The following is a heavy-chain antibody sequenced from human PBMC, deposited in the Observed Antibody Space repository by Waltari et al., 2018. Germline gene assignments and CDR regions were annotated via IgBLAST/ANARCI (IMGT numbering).Heavy chain of an antibody. Sequence: QVQLQESGPGLVKPSQTLSLTCTVSGGSISSGSYSWSWIRQPAGKGLEWIGRIYTSGSTNYNPSLKSRVTISVDTSKNQFSLKLSSVTAADTAVYYCARDKSGYSSGFYYFDYWGQGTLVTVSS. CDR2: IYTSGST. V-gene: IGHV4-61*02. CDR1: GGSISSGSYS. CDR3: ARDKSGYSSGFYYFDY. J-gene: IGHJ4*02. D-gene: IGHD6-19*01.